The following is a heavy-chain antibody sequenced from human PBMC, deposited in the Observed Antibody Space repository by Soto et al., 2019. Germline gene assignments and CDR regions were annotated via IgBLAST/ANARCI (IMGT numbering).Heavy chain of an antibody. Sequence: QVQLVESGGGVVQPGRSLRLSCAASGFTFSSYGMHWVRQAPGKGLEWVAVISYDGSNKYYADSVKGRFTISRDNSKNTLYLQMNSLRAEDTAVYYCAKERYDFWSCSHYGMDVWGQGTKVTVSS. CDR2: ISYDGSNK. CDR1: GFTFSSYG. D-gene: IGHD3-3*01. CDR3: AKERYDFWSCSHYGMDV. V-gene: IGHV3-30*18. J-gene: IGHJ6*02.